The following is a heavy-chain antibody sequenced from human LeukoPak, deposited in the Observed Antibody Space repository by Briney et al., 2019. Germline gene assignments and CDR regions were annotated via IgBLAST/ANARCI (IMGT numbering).Heavy chain of an antibody. Sequence: GGSLRLSCEASGFTFSSYAMHWVRQAPGKGQDWVAVISYDGSNKYYADSVKGRFTISRDNSKNTLYLQMNSLRAEDTAVYYCAREGRGWLQLYYFDYWGQGTLVTVSS. V-gene: IGHV3-30*04. CDR1: GFTFSSYA. CDR3: AREGRGWLQLYYFDY. CDR2: ISYDGSNK. J-gene: IGHJ4*02. D-gene: IGHD5-24*01.